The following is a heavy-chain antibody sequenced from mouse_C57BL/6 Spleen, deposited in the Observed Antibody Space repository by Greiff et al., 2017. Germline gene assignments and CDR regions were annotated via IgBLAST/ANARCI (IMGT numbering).Heavy chain of an antibody. D-gene: IGHD2-4*01. CDR2: IYPGDGDT. CDR3: AGYYDYDGRPWFAY. J-gene: IGHJ3*01. V-gene: IGHV1-82*01. Sequence: VQLQQSGPELVKPGASVKISCKASGYAFSSSWMNWVKQRPGKGLEWIGRIYPGDGDTNYNGKFKGKATLTADKSSSTAYMQLSSLTSEDSAVYFCAGYYDYDGRPWFAYWGQGTLVTVSA. CDR1: GYAFSSSW.